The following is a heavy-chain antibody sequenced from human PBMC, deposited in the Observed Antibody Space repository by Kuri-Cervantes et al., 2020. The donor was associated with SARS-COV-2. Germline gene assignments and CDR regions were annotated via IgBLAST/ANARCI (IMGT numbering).Heavy chain of an antibody. V-gene: IGHV4-30-4*08. CDR3: ARGLGYSYGRGSPQGDF. J-gene: IGHJ4*02. CDR2: ISYIGST. CDR1: GGSISSGDYY. Sequence: SETLSLTCTVSGGSISSGDYYWSWIRQPPGKGLEWIGYISYIGSTFYHPSLKSRVTISSDTSRNQFSLRLTSVTAADTAVYFCARGLGYSYGRGSPQGDFWGQGILVTVSS. D-gene: IGHD5-18*01.